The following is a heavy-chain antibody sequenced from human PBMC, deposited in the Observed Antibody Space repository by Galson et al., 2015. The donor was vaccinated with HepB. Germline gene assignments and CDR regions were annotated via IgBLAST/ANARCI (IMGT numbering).Heavy chain of an antibody. V-gene: IGHV3-30-3*01. Sequence: SLRLSCAASGFTFSSYAMHWVRQTPGKGLEWVAVISYDGSNKYYADSVKGRFTISRDNSKNTLYPQMNSLRAEDTAVYYCASSLGYCSSTSCYNGGGGMDVWGQGTTVTVSS. CDR2: ISYDGSNK. CDR3: ASSLGYCSSTSCYNGGGGMDV. J-gene: IGHJ6*02. CDR1: GFTFSSYA. D-gene: IGHD2-2*02.